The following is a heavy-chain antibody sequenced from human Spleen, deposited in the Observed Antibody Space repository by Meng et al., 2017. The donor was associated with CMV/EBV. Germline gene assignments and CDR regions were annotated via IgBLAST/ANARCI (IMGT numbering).Heavy chain of an antibody. D-gene: IGHD3-3*01. CDR2: IYSGGTA. CDR3: ARGPMTIFGVVDP. CDR1: GYSISSGGYY. V-gene: IGHV4-31*02. J-gene: IGHJ5*02. Sequence: SGYSISSGGYYWTWIRQRPGKGLEWIGYIYSGGTAFYNPSLQGRVSISVDTSKNQFSLKLSSVTAADTVVYHCARGPMTIFGVVDPWGQGTLVTVSS.